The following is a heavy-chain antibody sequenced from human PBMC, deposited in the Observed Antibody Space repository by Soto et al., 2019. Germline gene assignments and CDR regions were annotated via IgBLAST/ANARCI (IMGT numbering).Heavy chain of an antibody. CDR3: ARGRYYYGSSGYWGLGYGMDV. D-gene: IGHD3-22*01. CDR2: MNPNSGNT. Sequence: QVQLVQSGAEVKKPGASVKVSCKASGYTFTSYDINWVRQATGQGLEWMGWMNPNSGNTGYAQKFQGRVTMTRNTSISTAYMQLSSLRSEDAAVYYCARGRYYYGSSGYWGLGYGMDVWGQGTTVTVSS. CDR1: GYTFTSYD. J-gene: IGHJ6*02. V-gene: IGHV1-8*01.